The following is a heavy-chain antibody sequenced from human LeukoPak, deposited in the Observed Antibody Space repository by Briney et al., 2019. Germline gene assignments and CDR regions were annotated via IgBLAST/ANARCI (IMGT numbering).Heavy chain of an antibody. CDR1: GFTFSSYA. CDR3: AKDAKRLIAAAGYIGYPSYYYYMDV. CDR2: ISGSGGST. D-gene: IGHD6-13*01. V-gene: IGHV3-23*01. J-gene: IGHJ6*03. Sequence: GGSLRLSCAASGFTFSSYAMSWVLQARGKGLEWVSAISGSGGSTYYADSVNGRFTISRDNSKNTLYLQMNSLRAEDTAVYYCAKDAKRLIAAAGYIGYPSYYYYMDVWGKGTTVTVSS.